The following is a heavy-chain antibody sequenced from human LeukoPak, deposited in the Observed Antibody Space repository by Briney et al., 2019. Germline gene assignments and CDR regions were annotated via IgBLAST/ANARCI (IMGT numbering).Heavy chain of an antibody. CDR3: ARVVGIAVVPGATEDNYFDP. V-gene: IGHV4-34*01. CDR1: GGSFSNYF. J-gene: IGHJ5*02. Sequence: PSDTLSLTCGVYGGSFSNYFWTWIRQSPAKGLEWVGETNESGDTDYNPSLKRRANISIDTSRSQFSLTLSSVTAADTAMYYCARVVGIAVVPGATEDNYFDPWGQGTQVTVSS. CDR2: TNESGDT. D-gene: IGHD2-2*01.